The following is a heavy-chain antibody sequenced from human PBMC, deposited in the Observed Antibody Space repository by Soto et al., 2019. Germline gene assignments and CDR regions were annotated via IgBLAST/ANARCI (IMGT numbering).Heavy chain of an antibody. V-gene: IGHV4-59*08. Sequence: QVQLQESGPGLVKPSETLSLTCTVSGDSISSYYWSWIRQPPGQGLEWIGYIFYTGSTNYNPSLQIRVTISVDTSMNQFYLNLNSLTAADTAVYYCARHGSPVAGTGWLDSWGQGTLVTVSS. CDR2: IFYTGST. D-gene: IGHD6-19*01. CDR1: GDSISSYY. J-gene: IGHJ4*02. CDR3: ARHGSPVAGTGWLDS.